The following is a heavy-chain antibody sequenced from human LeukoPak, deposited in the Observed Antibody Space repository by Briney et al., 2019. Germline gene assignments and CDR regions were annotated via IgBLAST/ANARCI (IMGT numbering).Heavy chain of an antibody. CDR1: GGSISSYY. CDR3: ARHVSDYDSSGYLDY. V-gene: IGHV4-4*07. D-gene: IGHD3-22*01. Sequence: SETLSLTCTVSGGSISSYYWSWIRQPAGKGLEWIGRIYTSGSTNYNPSLKSRVTISVDTSKNQFSLKLSSVTAADTAVYYCARHVSDYDSSGYLDYWGQGTLVTVSS. J-gene: IGHJ4*02. CDR2: IYTSGST.